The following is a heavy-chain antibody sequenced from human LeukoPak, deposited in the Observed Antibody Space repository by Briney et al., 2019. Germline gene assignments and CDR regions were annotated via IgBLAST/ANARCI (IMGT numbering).Heavy chain of an antibody. D-gene: IGHD5-12*01. Sequence: SETLSLTCTVSGGSISSYYWSWIRQPPGKGLEWIGYVYYSGSTNYNPSLKSRVTISVDTSKNQFSLKLSSVTAADTAVYYCARGGAYSGYDSNFDYWGQGTLVTVSS. CDR3: ARGGAYSGYDSNFDY. CDR1: GGSISSYY. J-gene: IGHJ4*02. CDR2: VYYSGST. V-gene: IGHV4-59*01.